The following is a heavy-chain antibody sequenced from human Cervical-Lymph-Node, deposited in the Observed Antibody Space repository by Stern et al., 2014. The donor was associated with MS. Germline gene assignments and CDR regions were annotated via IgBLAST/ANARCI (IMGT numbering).Heavy chain of an antibody. CDR1: GGGFSNSA. CDR3: ARVGLSGFLDH. V-gene: IGHV1-69*01. D-gene: IGHD3-22*01. J-gene: IGHJ4*02. Sequence: VQLVESGAEVKRPGSSMKLSCRASGGGFSNSALTWLRQAPGPGLEGMGGIVPISGKINYSQKFKGRVTITAQESTTTAYMELSSLKLDDTALYFCARVGLSGFLDHWGQGTLVTVSS. CDR2: IVPISGKI.